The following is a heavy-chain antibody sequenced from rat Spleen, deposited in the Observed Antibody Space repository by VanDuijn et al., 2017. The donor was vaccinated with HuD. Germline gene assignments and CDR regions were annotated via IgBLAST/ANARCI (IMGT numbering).Heavy chain of an antibody. CDR1: GFTFSDYG. CDR2: ITYDGSST. J-gene: IGHJ2*01. D-gene: IGHD1-1*01. Sequence: EVQLVESGGGLAQPGRSLKFSCTASGFTFSDYGMAWVRQAPGKGLEWVATITYDGSSTYYRDSVKGRFTLSRDDAKRTLYLQMDSLRSEDTATYYCARRYYSGFDYWGQGVMVTVSS. V-gene: IGHV5-17*01. CDR3: ARRYYSGFDY.